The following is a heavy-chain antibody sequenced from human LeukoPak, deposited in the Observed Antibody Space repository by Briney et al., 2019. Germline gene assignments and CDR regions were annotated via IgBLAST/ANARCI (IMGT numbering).Heavy chain of an antibody. CDR3: AKDGDYSNYHLYYYYYMDV. J-gene: IGHJ6*03. V-gene: IGHV3-21*04. CDR2: ISTSSTYI. D-gene: IGHD4-11*01. Sequence: PGGSLRLSCAASGFTFSDYSVHWVRQAPGKGLEWVSSISTSSTYIYYADSVKGRFTISRDNSKNTLYLQMNSLRAEDTAVYYCAKDGDYSNYHLYYYYYMDVWGEGTTVTVSS. CDR1: GFTFSDYS.